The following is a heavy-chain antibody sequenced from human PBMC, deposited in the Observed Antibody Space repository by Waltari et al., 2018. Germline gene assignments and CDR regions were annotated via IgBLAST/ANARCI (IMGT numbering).Heavy chain of an antibody. Sequence: QLQLQESGPGLVKPSETLSLPCTVPGGSISRRSCYWGWVPPSPGKGLEWIGSISYSGSTYYNPSLKSRVIISVDTSKEQFSLKLSSVTAADTAVYYCARQDISYTSGCLDYWGQGTLVTVSS. J-gene: IGHJ4*02. V-gene: IGHV4-39*07. CDR1: GGSISRRSCY. CDR2: ISYSGST. CDR3: ARQDISYTSGCLDY. D-gene: IGHD6-19*01.